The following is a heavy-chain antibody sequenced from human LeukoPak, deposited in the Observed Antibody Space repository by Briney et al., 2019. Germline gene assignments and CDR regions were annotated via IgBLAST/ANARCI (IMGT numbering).Heavy chain of an antibody. D-gene: IGHD2-8*01. Sequence: GSLRLSCLASGCVFSSDRMHWVRQVPGKGLMWVSRIDSDGTGALYADAVEGRFTISRDNAKNTLYLQMNSLRAEDTALYYCVRGGFNGNWGQGTLVTVSS. CDR3: VRGGFNGN. CDR1: GCVFSSDR. CDR2: IDSDGTGA. V-gene: IGHV3-74*03. J-gene: IGHJ4*02.